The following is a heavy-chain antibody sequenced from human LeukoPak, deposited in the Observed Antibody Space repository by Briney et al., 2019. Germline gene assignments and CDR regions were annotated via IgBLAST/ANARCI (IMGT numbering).Heavy chain of an antibody. D-gene: IGHD4-23*01. CDR1: GYSISGGYY. J-gene: IGHJ5*02. CDR2: MFHSGSS. V-gene: IGHV4-38-2*02. CDR3: ARIDYGGNGFDP. Sequence: TSETLSLTCSVSGYSISGGYYWGWIRQPPGKGLEWIGNMFHSGSSFYNPSLKSRVTISVDTSKNQFSLMLNSVTAADTAVYYCARIDYGGNGFDPWGQGTLVTVSS.